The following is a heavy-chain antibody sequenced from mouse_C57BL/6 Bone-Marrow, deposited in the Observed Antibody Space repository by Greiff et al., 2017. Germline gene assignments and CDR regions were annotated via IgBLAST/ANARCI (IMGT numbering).Heavy chain of an antibody. CDR3: AREGHGSSYDWYFDV. D-gene: IGHD1-1*01. CDR2: IAPSDSYT. J-gene: IGHJ1*03. Sequence: QVQLQQPGAELVMPGASVKLSCKASGYTFTSYWMHWVKQRPGQGLEWIGEIAPSDSYTNYNQKFKGKSTLTVDKSSSTAYMQLSSLTSEDSAVYYCAREGHGSSYDWYFDVWGTGTTVTVSS. V-gene: IGHV1-69*01. CDR1: GYTFTSYW.